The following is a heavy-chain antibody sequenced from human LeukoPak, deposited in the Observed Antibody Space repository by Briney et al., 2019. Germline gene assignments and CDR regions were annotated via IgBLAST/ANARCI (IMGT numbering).Heavy chain of an antibody. V-gene: IGHV4-59*08. Sequence: SETLSLTCAVSGGSINSHYWSWIRQPPGTGLEWIGDIYYTGRNNYNPSLKSRVTISLDTSKNHLSLNLTSVLAADTAIYYCVRRDPGWNYFDYWGQGILVTVSS. CDR1: GGSINSHY. CDR2: IYYTGRN. CDR3: VRRDPGWNYFDY. D-gene: IGHD6-19*01. J-gene: IGHJ4*02.